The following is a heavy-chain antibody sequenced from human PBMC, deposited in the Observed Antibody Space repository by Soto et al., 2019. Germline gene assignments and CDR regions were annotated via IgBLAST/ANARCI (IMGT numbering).Heavy chain of an antibody. CDR3: VRYCSSTLCNGVATRTFDY. CDR1: RFTFSTYE. J-gene: IGHJ4*02. V-gene: IGHV3-48*03. D-gene: IGHD5-12*01. CDR2: ISSSGSTV. Sequence: GGSLRLSCAASRFTFSTYEMHWVRQAPGKGLEWVSCISSSGSTVYYADSVKGRFTISRDNSRNSLYLQMNSLRDEDTALYYCVRYCSSTLCNGVATRTFDYWGQGTLVTVSS.